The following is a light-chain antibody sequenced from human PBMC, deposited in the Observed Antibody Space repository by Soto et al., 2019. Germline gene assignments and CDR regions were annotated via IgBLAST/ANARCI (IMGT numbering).Light chain of an antibody. Sequence: DIQMTQSPSSLSASVGDRVTITCRARQSISSYLKCYQQKPGKAPKLLIYAASSLQSGVPSRFSGSGSGTDFKLTISSLQPKDCATYDCQQSYSTPRTLGQGTKVQIK. J-gene: IGKJ1*01. CDR2: AAS. CDR3: QQSYSTPRT. V-gene: IGKV1-39*01. CDR1: QSISSY.